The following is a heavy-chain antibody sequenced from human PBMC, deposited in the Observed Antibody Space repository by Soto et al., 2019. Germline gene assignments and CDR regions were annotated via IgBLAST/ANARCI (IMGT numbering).Heavy chain of an antibody. V-gene: IGHV2-5*01. CDR1: GFSVSARGVG. D-gene: IGHD3-16*01. CDR3: AHSPWGAAPDY. J-gene: IGHJ4*02. Sequence: QITLKESGPTLVKPTQTLTLTCTVSGFSVSARGVGVGWIRQPPGKALEWLGIIYWNDDKRYSPSLKSRLTITKDTSKNQVLLTMTNMDPVDTATYYCAHSPWGAAPDYWGQGTLVTVSS. CDR2: IYWNDDK.